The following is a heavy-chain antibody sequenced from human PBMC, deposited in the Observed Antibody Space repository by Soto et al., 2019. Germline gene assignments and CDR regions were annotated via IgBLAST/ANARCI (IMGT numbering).Heavy chain of an antibody. CDR3: ARRYGGNFDF. V-gene: IGHV4-59*01. J-gene: IGHJ4*02. CDR2: IYYSGST. Sequence: SETLSLTCTVSGGSISSYYWSWIRQPPGKGLEWIGYIYYSGSTNYNPSLKSRVTISVDTPKNQFSLKLSSVTAADTAVDYCARRYGGNFDFWGQGTLVTVSS. CDR1: GGSISSYY. D-gene: IGHD1-26*01.